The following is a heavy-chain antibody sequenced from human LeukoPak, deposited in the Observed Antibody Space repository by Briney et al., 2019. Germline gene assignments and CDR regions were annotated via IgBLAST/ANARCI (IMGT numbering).Heavy chain of an antibody. CDR1: GVSISSGGYY. CDR3: ARVSIVVVPVFDY. Sequence: SQTLSLTCTVSGVSISSGGYYWSWIRQHPGKGLEWIGYIYYSGSTYYNPSLKSRVTISVNTSKNQFSLKLSSVTAADTAVYYCARVSIVVVPVFDYWGQGTLVTVSS. J-gene: IGHJ4*02. D-gene: IGHD2-2*01. V-gene: IGHV4-31*03. CDR2: IYYSGST.